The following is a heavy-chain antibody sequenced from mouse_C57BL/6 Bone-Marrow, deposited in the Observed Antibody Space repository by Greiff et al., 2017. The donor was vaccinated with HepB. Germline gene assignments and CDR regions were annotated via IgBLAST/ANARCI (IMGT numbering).Heavy chain of an antibody. V-gene: IGHV1-78*01. CDR2: IYPRDGST. J-gene: IGHJ1*03. CDR1: GYTFTDHT. Sequence: VQLQQSDAELVKPGASVKISCKVSGYTFTDHTIHWMKQRPEQGLEWIGYIYPRDGSTKYNEKFKGKATLTADKSSSTAYMQLNSLTSEDSAVYFCAKIYDYENWYFDVWGTGTTVTVSS. CDR3: AKIYDYENWYFDV. D-gene: IGHD2-4*01.